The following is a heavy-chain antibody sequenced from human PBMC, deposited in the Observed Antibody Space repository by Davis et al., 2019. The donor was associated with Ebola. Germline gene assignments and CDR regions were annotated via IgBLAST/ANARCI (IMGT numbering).Heavy chain of an antibody. CDR3: AKDALRARWYSGSYSAAYGMDV. CDR1: GYTFTGYY. J-gene: IGHJ6*02. D-gene: IGHD1-26*01. CDR2: INPNSGGT. V-gene: IGHV1-2*02. Sequence: ASVKVSCKASGYTFTGYYMHWVRQAPGQGLEWMGWINPNSGGTNYAQKFQGRVTMTRDTSTSTVYMELNSLRAEDTAVYYCAKDALRARWYSGSYSAAYGMDVWGQGTTVTVSS.